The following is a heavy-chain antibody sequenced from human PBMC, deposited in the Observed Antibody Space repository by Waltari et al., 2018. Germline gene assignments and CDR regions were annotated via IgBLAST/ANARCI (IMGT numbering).Heavy chain of an antibody. CDR3: AKDSARHYYMDV. Sequence: QVQLVESGGGVVQPGRSLRPSCAASGFTFSSYGMHWVRQAPGKGLGWLAVIWDDGSNKYYADSVKGRFTISRDNSKNTLYLQMNSLRAEDTAMYYCAKDSARHYYMDVWGKGTTVTVSS. V-gene: IGHV3-30*18. CDR1: GFTFSSYG. CDR2: IWDDGSNK. J-gene: IGHJ6*03.